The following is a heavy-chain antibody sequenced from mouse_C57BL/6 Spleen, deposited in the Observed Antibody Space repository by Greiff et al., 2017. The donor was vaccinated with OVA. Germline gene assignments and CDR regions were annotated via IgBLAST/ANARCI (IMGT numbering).Heavy chain of an antibody. CDR3: ARSGTTVVDGFAY. V-gene: IGHV1-80*01. CDR2: IYPGDGDT. D-gene: IGHD1-1*01. J-gene: IGHJ3*01. Sequence: VQLQQSGAELVKPGASVKISCKASGYAFSSYWMNWVKQRPGKGLEWIGQIYPGDGDTNYNGKFKGKATLTADKSSSTAYMQLSSLTSEDSAVYFCARSGTTVVDGFAYWGQGTLVTVSA. CDR1: GYAFSSYW.